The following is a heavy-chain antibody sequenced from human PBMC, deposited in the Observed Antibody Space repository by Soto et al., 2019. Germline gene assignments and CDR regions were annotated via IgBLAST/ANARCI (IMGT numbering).Heavy chain of an antibody. J-gene: IGHJ3*02. CDR3: GRDHRGGTEAFDI. V-gene: IGHV1-18*01. D-gene: IGHD2-15*01. CDR2: ISAYNGNT. CDR1: GYTFPSFG. Sequence: QVQLVQSGAAVKKPGASVKVSCKASGYTFPSFGISWVRQAPGQGLEWMGWISAYNGNTNYAENLQGRVTMTTDTSTSTAYVELRSRRSDYTAVYYCGRDHRGGTEAFDIWGQGTMVTVSS.